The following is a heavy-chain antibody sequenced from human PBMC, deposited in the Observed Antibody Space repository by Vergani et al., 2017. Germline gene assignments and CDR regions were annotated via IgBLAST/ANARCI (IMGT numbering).Heavy chain of an antibody. CDR1: GGSISSYY. J-gene: IGHJ4*02. V-gene: IGHV4-59*01. Sequence: QVQLQESGPGLVKPSETLSLTCTVSGGSISSYYWSWIRQPPGKGLEWIGYIYYSGSTNYNPSLKSRVTISVATSKNQFSLKLSSVTAADTAVYYCAASAGSYPAWLDYWGQGTLVTVSS. D-gene: IGHD1-26*01. CDR2: IYYSGST. CDR3: AASAGSYPAWLDY.